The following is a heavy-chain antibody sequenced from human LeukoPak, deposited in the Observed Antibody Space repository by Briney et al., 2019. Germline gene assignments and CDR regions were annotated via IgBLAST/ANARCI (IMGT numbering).Heavy chain of an antibody. CDR1: GGTFSSYA. Sequence: ASVKVSCKASGGTFSSYAISWVRQAPGQGLEWMGGIIPIFGTANYAQKFQGRVTITTDESTSTAYMELSSLRSEDTAVYYCAIAYGSGNYYHDYWGQGTLVTVSS. CDR2: IIPIFGTA. D-gene: IGHD3-10*01. V-gene: IGHV1-69*05. CDR3: AIAYGSGNYYHDY. J-gene: IGHJ4*02.